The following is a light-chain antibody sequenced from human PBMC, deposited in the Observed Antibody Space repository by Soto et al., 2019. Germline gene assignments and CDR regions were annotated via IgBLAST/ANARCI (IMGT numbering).Light chain of an antibody. CDR2: EVS. Sequence: QSALTQPASVSGSPGQAITISCTATTSDVGGFDSVSWYQQHPCTAPRVIIYEVSNRPSGVSYRFSGSKSANTASLTISGLQADDEAEYYCRSYTTSNTWLCGGGTKLHVL. CDR3: RSYTTSNTWL. J-gene: IGLJ3*02. V-gene: IGLV2-14*01. CDR1: TSDVGGFDS.